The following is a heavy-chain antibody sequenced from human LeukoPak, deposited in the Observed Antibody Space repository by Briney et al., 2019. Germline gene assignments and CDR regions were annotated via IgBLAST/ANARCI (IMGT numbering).Heavy chain of an antibody. CDR3: ARVADYGNQPDY. J-gene: IGHJ4*02. Sequence: ETLSLTCTVSGGSIRSYYWSWVRQAPGKGLEWVSGINWNGGSTGYADSVKGRFTISRDNTKNSLYLQMNSLRAEDTALYYCARVADYGNQPDYWGQGTLVTVSS. V-gene: IGHV3-20*04. CDR1: GGSIRSYY. D-gene: IGHD4-11*01. CDR2: INWNGGST.